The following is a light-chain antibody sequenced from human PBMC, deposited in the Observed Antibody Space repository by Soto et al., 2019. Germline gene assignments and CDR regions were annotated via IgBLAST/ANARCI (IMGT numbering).Light chain of an antibody. J-gene: IGKJ4*01. V-gene: IGKV3-20*01. CDR2: DTS. CDR3: QQYSSSPLT. Sequence: EIVLTQSPGTLSLSPGERATLSCRASQSVSSSSLAWYQQKPGQAPSLLIYDTSSRATGVPDRFSGSGSGTDFNLTISRLEPEDFAVYYCQQYSSSPLTFGGGTKVEI. CDR1: QSVSSSS.